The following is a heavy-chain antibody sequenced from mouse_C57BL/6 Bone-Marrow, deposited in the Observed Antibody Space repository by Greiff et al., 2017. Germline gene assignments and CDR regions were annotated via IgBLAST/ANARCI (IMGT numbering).Heavy chain of an antibody. CDR1: GFSFNTYA. Sequence: DVHLVESGGGLVQPKGSLKLSCAASGFSFNTYAMNWVRQAPGKGLEWVARIRSKSNNYATYYADSVKDRFTISRDDSESMLYLQMNNLKTEDTAMYYCVRHGRVTTGFDYWGQGTTLTVSS. CDR3: VRHGRVTTGFDY. J-gene: IGHJ2*01. V-gene: IGHV10-1*01. CDR2: IRSKSNNYAT. D-gene: IGHD2-2*01.